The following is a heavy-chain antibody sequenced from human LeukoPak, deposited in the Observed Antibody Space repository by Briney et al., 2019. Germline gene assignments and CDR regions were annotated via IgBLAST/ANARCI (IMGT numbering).Heavy chain of an antibody. Sequence: GRSLRLSCAASGFTFSSYGMHWVRQAPGKGLEWVAVIWYDGSNKYYADSVKGRFTISRDNSKNTVYLQMNNLRVDDTARYYCAKFDYGDYDYWGQGTLVTVSS. CDR2: IWYDGSNK. D-gene: IGHD4-17*01. CDR1: GFTFSSYG. J-gene: IGHJ4*02. CDR3: AKFDYGDYDY. V-gene: IGHV3-33*06.